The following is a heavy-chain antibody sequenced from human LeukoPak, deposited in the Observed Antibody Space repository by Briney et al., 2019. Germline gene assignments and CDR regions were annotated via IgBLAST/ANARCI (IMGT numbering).Heavy chain of an antibody. J-gene: IGHJ4*02. CDR3: AKWGYSYGYYFDY. V-gene: IGHV3-23*01. CDR2: ISGSGGST. D-gene: IGHD5-18*01. Sequence: GGTLRLSCAASGFTFSSYGMSWVRQAPGKGLEWVSAISGSGGSTYYADSVKGRFTISRDNSKNTLYLQMNSLRAEDTAVYYCAKWGYSYGYYFDYWGQGTLVTVSS. CDR1: GFTFSSYG.